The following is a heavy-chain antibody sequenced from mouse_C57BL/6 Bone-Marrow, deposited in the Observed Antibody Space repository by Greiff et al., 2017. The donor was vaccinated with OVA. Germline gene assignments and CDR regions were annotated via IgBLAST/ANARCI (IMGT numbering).Heavy chain of an antibody. CDR3: ARWDDGYYGFDY. CDR1: GYTFTSYT. D-gene: IGHD2-3*01. CDR2: INPSSGYT. J-gene: IGHJ2*01. V-gene: IGHV1-4*01. Sequence: VQLQQSGAELARPGASVKMSCKASGYTFTSYTMHWVKQRPGQGLEWIGYINPSSGYTKYNQKFKDKATLTADKSSSTAYMQLSSLTSEDSAVYYCARWDDGYYGFDYWGQGTTLTVSS.